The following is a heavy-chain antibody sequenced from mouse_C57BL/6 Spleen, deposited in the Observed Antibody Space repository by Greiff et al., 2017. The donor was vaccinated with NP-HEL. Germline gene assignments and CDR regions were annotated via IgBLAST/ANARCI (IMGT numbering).Heavy chain of an antibody. CDR1: GFTFSDYG. CDR2: ISSGSSTI. CDR3: ARKADGSWFAY. Sequence: EVMLVESGGGLVKPGGSLKLSCAASGFTFSDYGMHWVRQAPEKGLEWVAYISSGSSTIYYADTVKGRFTISRDNAKNTLFLQMTSLRSEDTAMYYCARKADGSWFAYWGQGTLVTVSA. V-gene: IGHV5-17*01. D-gene: IGHD2-3*01. J-gene: IGHJ3*01.